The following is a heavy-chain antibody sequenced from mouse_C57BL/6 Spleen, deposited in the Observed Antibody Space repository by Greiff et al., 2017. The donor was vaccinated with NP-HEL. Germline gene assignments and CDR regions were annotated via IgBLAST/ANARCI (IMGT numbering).Heavy chain of an antibody. D-gene: IGHD2-1*01. V-gene: IGHV1-69*01. CDR3: ARGEGYGNSWFAY. CDR2: IDPSDSYT. J-gene: IGHJ3*01. CDR1: GYTFTSYW. Sequence: QVQLQQPGAELVMPGASVKLSCKASGYTFTSYWMHWVKQRPGQGLEWIGEIDPSDSYTNYNQKFKGKSTLTVDKSSSTAYMQLSSLTSEDSAVYYCARGEGYGNSWFAYWGQGTLVCLC.